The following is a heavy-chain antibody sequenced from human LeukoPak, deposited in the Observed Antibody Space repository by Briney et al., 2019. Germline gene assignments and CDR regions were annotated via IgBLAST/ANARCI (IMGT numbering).Heavy chain of an antibody. J-gene: IGHJ4*02. D-gene: IGHD4-23*01. CDR2: ISGSGGST. V-gene: IGHV3-23*01. Sequence: PGGSLRLSCAASRFMFSIYAMSWVRQAPGKGLEWVSGISGSGGSTYYADSVKGRFTTSRDNSKNTLYLQMNSLRAEDTAVYYCARGPNSQDYWGQGTLVTVSS. CDR1: RFMFSIYA. CDR3: ARGPNSQDY.